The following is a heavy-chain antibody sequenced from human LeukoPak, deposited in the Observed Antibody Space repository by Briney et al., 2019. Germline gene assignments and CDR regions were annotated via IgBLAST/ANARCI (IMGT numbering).Heavy chain of an antibody. Sequence: GAALQISLKGSGCRFTSYWIRWVRQLPGKGREGMGRIDPSDSYTNYSPSFQGHVTISADTSISTAYLQWSSLKASDTAMYYCARRGPRSYWYFDLWGRGTLVTVSS. J-gene: IGHJ2*01. D-gene: IGHD3-10*01. CDR2: IDPSDSYT. V-gene: IGHV5-10-1*01. CDR3: ARRGPRSYWYFDL. CDR1: GCRFTSYW.